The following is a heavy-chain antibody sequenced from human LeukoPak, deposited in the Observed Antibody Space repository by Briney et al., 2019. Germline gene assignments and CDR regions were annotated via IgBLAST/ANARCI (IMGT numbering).Heavy chain of an antibody. CDR3: ARDSIRVTAERDRYYYYYYMDV. Sequence: SVKVSCKASGGTFSSYAISWVRQAPGQGLEWMGGIIPIFGTANYAQKFQGRVTVTTDESTSTAYMELSSLRSEDTAVYYCARDSIRVTAERDRYYYYYYMDVWGRGTTVTVSS. D-gene: IGHD4-23*01. V-gene: IGHV1-69*05. J-gene: IGHJ6*03. CDR2: IIPIFGTA. CDR1: GGTFSSYA.